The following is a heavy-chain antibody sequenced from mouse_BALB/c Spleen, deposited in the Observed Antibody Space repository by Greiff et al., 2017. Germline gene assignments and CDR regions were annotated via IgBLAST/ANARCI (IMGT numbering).Heavy chain of an antibody. D-gene: IGHD2-4*01. CDR2: ILPGSGST. V-gene: IGHV1-9*01. Sequence: QVQLKESGAELMKPGASVKISCKATGYTFSSYWIEWVKQRPGHGLEWIGEILPGSGSTNYNEKFKGKATFTADTSSNTAYMQLSSLTSEDSAVYYCATMITTRYYYAMDYWGQGTSVTVSS. CDR3: ATMITTRYYYAMDY. J-gene: IGHJ4*01. CDR1: GYTFSSYW.